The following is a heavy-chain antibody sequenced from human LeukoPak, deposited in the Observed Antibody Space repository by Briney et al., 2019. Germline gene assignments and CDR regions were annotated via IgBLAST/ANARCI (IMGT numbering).Heavy chain of an antibody. CDR2: IYHSGST. CDR1: GGSISSGGYY. CDR3: ARGFYYYYGMDV. J-gene: IGHJ6*02. V-gene: IGHV4-30-2*01. Sequence: SETLSLTCTVSGGSISSGGYYWSWIRQPPGKGLEWIGYIYHSGSTYYNPSLKSRVTISVDRSKNQFSLKLSSVTAADTAVYYCARGFYYYYGMDVWGQGTTVTVSS.